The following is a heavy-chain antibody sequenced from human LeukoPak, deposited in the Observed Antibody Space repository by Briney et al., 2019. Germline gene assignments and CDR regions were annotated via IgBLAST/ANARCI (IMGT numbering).Heavy chain of an antibody. V-gene: IGHV3-53*01. Sequence: PGGSLRLSCAASGFTFSSSWMHWVRQAPGKGLEWVSFIYSDNTHYSDSVKGRFTISRDNSKNTLYLQMNSLRAEDTAVYYCARDPGLLCPDYWGQGTLVTVSS. J-gene: IGHJ4*02. CDR2: IYSDNT. CDR3: ARDPGLLCPDY. CDR1: GFTFSSSW. D-gene: IGHD2/OR15-2a*01.